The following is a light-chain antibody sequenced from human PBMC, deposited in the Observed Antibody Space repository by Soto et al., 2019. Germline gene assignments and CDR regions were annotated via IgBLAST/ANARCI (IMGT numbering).Light chain of an antibody. V-gene: IGKV3-20*01. J-gene: IGKJ1*01. CDR2: GAS. Sequence: EIVLTQSPGTLSLSPGERATLSCRASQRVGSTSLGWFQQKPGQAPRLLIYGASSRATGIPDRFSGSGSGTDFTLTISRLEPEDFAVYYCQQYDTSSWTFGQGTKVEIK. CDR3: QQYDTSSWT. CDR1: QRVGSTS.